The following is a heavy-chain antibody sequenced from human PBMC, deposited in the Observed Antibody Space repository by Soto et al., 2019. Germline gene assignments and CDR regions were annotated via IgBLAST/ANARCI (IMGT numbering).Heavy chain of an antibody. Sequence: SVKVSCKASGGTFSSYAISWVRQAPGQGLERMGGIIPIFGTANYAQKFQGRVTITADESTSTAYMELSSLRSEDTAVYYCARGGRDFWSGYYESANYYYYGMDVWGQGTTVTVSS. J-gene: IGHJ6*02. CDR1: GGTFSSYA. CDR2: IIPIFGTA. V-gene: IGHV1-69*13. CDR3: ARGGRDFWSGYYESANYYYYGMDV. D-gene: IGHD3-3*01.